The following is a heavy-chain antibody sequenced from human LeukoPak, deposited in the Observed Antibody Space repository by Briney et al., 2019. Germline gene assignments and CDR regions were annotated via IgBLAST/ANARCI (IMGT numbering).Heavy chain of an antibody. J-gene: IGHJ4*02. CDR2: INSDGSTT. V-gene: IGHV3-74*01. CDR3: ARGNYYGQAY. D-gene: IGHD3-10*01. Sequence: SGGSLRLSCGASGFTFSSYWMYWVRQAPGKGLVWISRINSDGSTTSYADSVKGRFTISRDNAKNTLYLQMNSLRAEDTAVYYCARGNYYGQAYWGQGTLVTVSS. CDR1: GFTFSSYW.